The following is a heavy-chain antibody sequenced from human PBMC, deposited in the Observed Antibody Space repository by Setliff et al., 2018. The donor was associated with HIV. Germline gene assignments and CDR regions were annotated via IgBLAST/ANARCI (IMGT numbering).Heavy chain of an antibody. CDR3: ARTDYDSGKSVLDS. D-gene: IGHD3-10*01. CDR1: GFTFSKSA. Sequence: ASVKVSCKASGFTFSKSAIHWVRQAPGQRLELMAWINAANGHAKYSQKFQGRVTITRDTSATIAYMELSSLTSDDTALYFCARTDYDSGKSVLDSWGQGTLVTVSS. V-gene: IGHV1-3*01. CDR2: INAANGHA. J-gene: IGHJ5*01.